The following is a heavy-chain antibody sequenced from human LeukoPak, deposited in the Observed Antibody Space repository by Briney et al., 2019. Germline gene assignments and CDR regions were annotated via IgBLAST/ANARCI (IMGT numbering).Heavy chain of an antibody. J-gene: IGHJ6*03. Sequence: SETLSLTCTVSGGSISSSSYYWGWIRQPPGKGLEWIERIYYSGSTYYNPSLKSRITISVYTSKNQFSLKLSSVTAADTAVYYCASQAGEMVYYYYYMDVWGKGTTVTVSS. CDR2: IYYSGST. CDR1: GGSISSSSYY. CDR3: ASQAGEMVYYYYYMDV. D-gene: IGHD3-16*01. V-gene: IGHV4-39*07.